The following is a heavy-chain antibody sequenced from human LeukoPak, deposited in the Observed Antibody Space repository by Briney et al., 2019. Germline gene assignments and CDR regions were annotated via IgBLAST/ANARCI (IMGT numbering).Heavy chain of an antibody. D-gene: IGHD3-22*01. CDR2: IDHTGTT. Sequence: SETLSLTCSVSDDSITIYYWTWIRQPPGKGLEWIGYIDHTGTTNYNPSLNSRVTISRDTSKNHFSLKLSSVTAADTAVYYCAGDYYDSSGYAESFQHWGQGTLVTVSS. V-gene: IGHV4-59*12. CDR1: DDSITIYY. CDR3: AGDYYDSSGYAESFQH. J-gene: IGHJ1*01.